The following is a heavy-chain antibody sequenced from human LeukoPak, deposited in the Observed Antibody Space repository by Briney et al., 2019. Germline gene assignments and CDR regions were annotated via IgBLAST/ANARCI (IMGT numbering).Heavy chain of an antibody. J-gene: IGHJ4*02. Sequence: PGGSLRLSCAASGFTFSSYGMHWVRQAPGKGLEWVAVISYDGSNKYYADSVKGRFTISRDNSKNTLYLQMNSLRAEDTAVYYCTSYYYTSGPNDNWGQGTLVTVSS. CDR1: GFTFSSYG. V-gene: IGHV3-30*03. CDR2: ISYDGSNK. CDR3: TSYYYTSGPNDN. D-gene: IGHD3-22*01.